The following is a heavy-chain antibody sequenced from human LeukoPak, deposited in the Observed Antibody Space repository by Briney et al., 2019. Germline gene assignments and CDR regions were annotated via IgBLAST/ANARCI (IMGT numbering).Heavy chain of an antibody. CDR3: ARGVPAASAFDI. D-gene: IGHD2-2*01. CDR1: GGSLSGYY. J-gene: IGHJ3*02. V-gene: IGHV4-34*01. CDR2: INHSGST. Sequence: PSETLSLTCAVYGGSLSGYYWSWIRQPPGKGLEWIGEINHSGSTNYNPSLKSRVTISVDTSKNQFSLKLSSVTAADTAVYYCARGVPAASAFDIWGQGTMVTVSS.